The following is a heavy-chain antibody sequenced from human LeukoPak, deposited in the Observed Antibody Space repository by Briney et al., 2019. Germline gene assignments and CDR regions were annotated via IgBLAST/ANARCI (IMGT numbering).Heavy chain of an antibody. Sequence: PGGSLRLSCAASGFTFSSYGMHWVRQAPGKGLEWVAVIPYDGSNKYYADSVKGRFTISRDNSKNTLYLQMNSLRAEDTAVYYCAKDIAAAGPDYWGQGTLVTVSS. V-gene: IGHV3-30*18. D-gene: IGHD6-13*01. J-gene: IGHJ4*02. CDR1: GFTFSSYG. CDR3: AKDIAAAGPDY. CDR2: IPYDGSNK.